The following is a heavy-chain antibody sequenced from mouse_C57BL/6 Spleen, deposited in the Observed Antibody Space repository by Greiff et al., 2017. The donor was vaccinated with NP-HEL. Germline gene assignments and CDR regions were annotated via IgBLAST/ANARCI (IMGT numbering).Heavy chain of an antibody. CDR2: FYPGSGSI. D-gene: IGHD1-1*01. J-gene: IGHJ2*01. Sequence: VQRVESGAELVKPGASVKLSCKASGYTFTEYTIHWVKQRSGQGLEWIGWFYPGSGSIKYNEKFKDKATLTADKSSSTVYMELSRLTSEDSAVYFCARHEVSYGSRGYFDYWGQGTTLTVSS. V-gene: IGHV1-62-2*01. CDR1: GYTFTEYT. CDR3: ARHEVSYGSRGYFDY.